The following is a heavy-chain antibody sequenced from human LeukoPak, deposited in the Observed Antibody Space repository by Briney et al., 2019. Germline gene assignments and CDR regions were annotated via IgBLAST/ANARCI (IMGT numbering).Heavy chain of an antibody. J-gene: IGHJ5*02. CDR2: IYYSGST. D-gene: IGHD2-2*03. V-gene: IGHV4-59*01. CDR3: ARAPSNAGYNWFDP. CDR1: GAPISRYY. Sequence: KPSETLSLTCTVAGAPISRYYWSWIRQPPGKGREWVEYIYYSGSTNYNPSLKSRVTISVDTSKSQFSLKLSSVTAADTAVYYCARAPSNAGYNWFDPWGQGTLVTVSS.